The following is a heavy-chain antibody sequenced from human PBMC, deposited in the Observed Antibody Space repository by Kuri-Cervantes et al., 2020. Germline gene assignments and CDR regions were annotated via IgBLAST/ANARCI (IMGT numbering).Heavy chain of an antibody. J-gene: IGHJ4*02. CDR2: IYYSGST. CDR1: GDSISPYY. Sequence: GSLRLSCTVSGDSISPYYWSWIRQPPGRGLEWIGYIYYSGSTNYNPSLKSRVTISVDTSKNQFSLKLSSVTAADTAVYYCARAKVTMVRGVIRYFDYWGQGTLVTVSS. V-gene: IGHV4-59*01. D-gene: IGHD3-10*01. CDR3: ARAKVTMVRGVIRYFDY.